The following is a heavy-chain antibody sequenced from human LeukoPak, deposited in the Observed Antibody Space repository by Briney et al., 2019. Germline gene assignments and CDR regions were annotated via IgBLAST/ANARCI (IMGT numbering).Heavy chain of an antibody. V-gene: IGHV3-23*01. CDR3: AKAPVTSCRGAYCYPFDS. CDR1: GFTFSNYA. CDR2: LTGTDGSS. J-gene: IGHJ4*02. D-gene: IGHD2-21*01. Sequence: GGSLRLSCTASGFTFSNYAMNWFRQAPGKGPEWVASLTGTDGSSYHADSVRGRFTISRDNSKNTLYLQMNSLRAEDAAVYFCAKAPVTSCRGAYCYPFDSWGQGTLVTVSS.